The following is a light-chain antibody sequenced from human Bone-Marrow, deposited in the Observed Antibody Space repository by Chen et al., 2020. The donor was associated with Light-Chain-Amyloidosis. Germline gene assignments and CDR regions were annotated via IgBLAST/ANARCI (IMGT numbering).Light chain of an antibody. CDR2: RDT. V-gene: IGLV3-25*03. J-gene: IGLJ2*01. CDR1: DLPTKY. CDR3: QSADSSGTYEVI. Sequence: SYELTQPPSVSVSPGQTARITCSGDDLPTKYAYWYQRKPGQAPVLVIYRDTERPSGISERFAGSSSGTTATLTISVVQAEDEADSHCQSADSSGTYEVIFGGGTKLTVL.